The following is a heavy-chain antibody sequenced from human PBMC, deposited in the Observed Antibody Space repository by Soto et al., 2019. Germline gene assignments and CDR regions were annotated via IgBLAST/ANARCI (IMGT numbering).Heavy chain of an antibody. CDR3: ARESRGYSYVDY. CDR2: INHSGST. CDR1: GGSXSGYY. V-gene: IGHV4-34*01. D-gene: IGHD5-18*01. J-gene: IGHJ4*02. Sequence: SETLSLTCAVYGGSXSGYYWSWIRQPPGKGLEWIGEINHSGSTNYNPSLKSRVTISVDTSKNQFSLKLSSVTAADTAVYYFARESRGYSYVDYWGQGTLVTVSS.